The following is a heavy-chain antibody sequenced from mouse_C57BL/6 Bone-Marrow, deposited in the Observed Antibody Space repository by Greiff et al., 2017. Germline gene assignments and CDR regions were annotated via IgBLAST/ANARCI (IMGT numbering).Heavy chain of an antibody. D-gene: IGHD1-1*01. CDR3: AGYGSSISYWYVDV. V-gene: IGHV8-8*01. Sequence: QVTLKVSGPGILQPSQTLSLTCSFSGFSLSTFGMGVGWIRQPSGKGLEWLAPIWWDDDKYYNPALKSRLPISKDTSTNQVFLKIANVDTADTATYYCAGYGSSISYWYVDVWGTGTTVTVSS. CDR2: IWWDDDK. CDR1: GFSLSTFGMG. J-gene: IGHJ1*03.